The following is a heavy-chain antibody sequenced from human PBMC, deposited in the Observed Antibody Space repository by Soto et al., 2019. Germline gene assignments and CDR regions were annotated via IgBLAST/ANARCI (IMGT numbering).Heavy chain of an antibody. CDR1: GGSISSGDYY. Sequence: QVQLQESGPGLVKPSQTLSLTCTVSGGSISSGDYYWSWIRQPPGKGLAWIGYIYYSGSTYYNPSLKSRVTISVDTSKNQFSLKLSSVTAADTAVYYCARAGRPLLHYGGNEDAFDIWGQGTMVTVSS. J-gene: IGHJ3*02. CDR3: ARAGRPLLHYGGNEDAFDI. V-gene: IGHV4-30-4*01. CDR2: IYYSGST. D-gene: IGHD4-17*01.